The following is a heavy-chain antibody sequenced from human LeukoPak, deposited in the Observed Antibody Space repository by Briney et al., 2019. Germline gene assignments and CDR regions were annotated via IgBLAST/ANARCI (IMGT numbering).Heavy chain of an antibody. CDR1: GYRFTSYW. CDR3: ARHYYGSGSLLGY. J-gene: IGHJ4*02. Sequence: PGESLKISCKGTGYRFTSYWIGWVRQMPGKGLEWMGIIYPGDSDTRYSPSFQGQVTISADKSISTAYLQWSSLKASDTAMYYCARHYYGSGSLLGYWGQGTLVTVSS. D-gene: IGHD3-10*01. V-gene: IGHV5-51*01. CDR2: IYPGDSDT.